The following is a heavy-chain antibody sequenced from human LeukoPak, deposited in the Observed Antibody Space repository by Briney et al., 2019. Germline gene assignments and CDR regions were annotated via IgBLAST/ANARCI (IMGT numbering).Heavy chain of an antibody. CDR3: ARDGSGSDANWFDP. CDR2: INPDSGVT. CDR1: GYTFTDYY. D-gene: IGHD3-10*01. J-gene: IGHJ5*02. V-gene: IGHV1-2*02. Sequence: ASVKVSCKASGYTFTDYYMHWVRQAPGQGLEWMGWINPDSGVTNYPQKFQGRVTMTRDTSNSTAYMELSRLRSDDTAVYYCARDGSGSDANWFDPWGQGTLVTVSS.